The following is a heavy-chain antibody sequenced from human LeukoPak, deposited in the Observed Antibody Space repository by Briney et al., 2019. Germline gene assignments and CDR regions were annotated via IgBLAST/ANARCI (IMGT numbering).Heavy chain of an antibody. V-gene: IGHV1-69*02. Sequence: SSVKVSCKDSVCSFSSYTISLVRQDPAQALEWMGRIIPILGIANYAQKFQRRVTITADKSKSTAYMELSSLRSEDTAVYYCAHSGSYYQYYYGMDVWGQGTTVTVSS. CDR3: AHSGSYYQYYYGMDV. J-gene: IGHJ6*01. CDR1: VCSFSSYT. D-gene: IGHD3-10*01. CDR2: IIPILGIA.